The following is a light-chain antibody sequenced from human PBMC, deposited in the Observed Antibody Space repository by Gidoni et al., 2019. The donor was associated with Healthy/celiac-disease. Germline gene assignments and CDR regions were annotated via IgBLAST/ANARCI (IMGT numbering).Light chain of an antibody. J-gene: IGKJ5*01. CDR2: AAS. Sequence: DIQMTQSPSSLSASVGDRVTITCRASQSISSYLNWYQQKPGKAPKLLIYAASSLQSGVPSRFSGSGSGTDFTLTISSLQPEDFATYYCQQSYSTPRITFXHXTRLEIK. CDR1: QSISSY. V-gene: IGKV1-39*01. CDR3: QQSYSTPRIT.